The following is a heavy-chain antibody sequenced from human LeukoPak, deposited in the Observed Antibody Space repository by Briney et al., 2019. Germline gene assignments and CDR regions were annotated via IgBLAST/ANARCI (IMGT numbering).Heavy chain of an antibody. CDR1: GGSISSGGYY. V-gene: IGHV4-30-2*01. J-gene: IGHJ4*02. CDR2: IYHSGST. D-gene: IGHD2-8*01. CDR3: ARGLVLPWYYFDY. Sequence: PSETLSLTCTVSGGSISSGGYYWSWIRQPPGKGLEWIGYIYHSGSTYYNPSLKSRVTISVDRSKNQFSLKLSSVTAADTAVYYCARGLVLPWYYFDYWGQGTLVTVSS.